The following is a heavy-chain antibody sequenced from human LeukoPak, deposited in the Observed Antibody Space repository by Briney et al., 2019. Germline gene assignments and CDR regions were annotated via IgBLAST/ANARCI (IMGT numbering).Heavy chain of an antibody. J-gene: IGHJ4*02. CDR2: INPNSGGT. CDR3: ARVGIPGIAVAGTGTLGY. CDR1: GYTFTGYY. Sequence: ASVKVSCKASGYTFTGYYMHWVRQAPGQGLEWMGWINPNSGGTNYAQKFQGRVTMTRDTSISTAYMELSRLRSDDTAVYYCARVGIPGIAVAGTGTLGYWGQGTLVTVSS. D-gene: IGHD6-19*01. V-gene: IGHV1-2*02.